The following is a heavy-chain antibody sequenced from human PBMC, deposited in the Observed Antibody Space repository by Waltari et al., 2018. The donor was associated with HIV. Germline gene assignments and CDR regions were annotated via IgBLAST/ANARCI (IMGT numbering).Heavy chain of an antibody. CDR3: ARTSGYDRPFDY. CDR2: IYYSGST. V-gene: IGHV4-59*01. CDR1: GGSISSYY. D-gene: IGHD5-12*01. J-gene: IGHJ4*02. Sequence: QVQLQESGPGLVKPSETLSLPCTVPGGSISSYYWSWIRQPPGKGLEWIGYIYYSGSTNYNPSLKSRVTISVDTSKNQFSLKLSSVTAADTAVYYCARTSGYDRPFDYWGQGTLVTVSS.